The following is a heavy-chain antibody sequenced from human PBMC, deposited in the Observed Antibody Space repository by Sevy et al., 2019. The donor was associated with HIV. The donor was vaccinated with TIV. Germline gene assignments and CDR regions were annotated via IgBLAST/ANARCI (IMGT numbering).Heavy chain of an antibody. CDR3: ATSRRDDYNYFFDY. CDR2: ISTGGGNI. D-gene: IGHD4-4*01. V-gene: IGHV3-48*03. CDR1: GITLSRYE. Sequence: GGSLRLSCIASGITLSRYEMNWVRQAPGKGLQWISYISTGGGNIYYSDSVKGRFSISRDNAKNSVHLQMNSLRAEDTALYYCATSRRDDYNYFFDYWGQGTLVTVSS. J-gene: IGHJ4*02.